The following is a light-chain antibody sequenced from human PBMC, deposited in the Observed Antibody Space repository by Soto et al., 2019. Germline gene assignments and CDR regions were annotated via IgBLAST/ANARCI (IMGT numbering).Light chain of an antibody. CDR1: SSNIGRNP. CDR3: AAWDDSLSGPV. J-gene: IGLJ3*02. V-gene: IGLV1-47*02. Sequence: QSVLTQPPSASGTPGQRVTISCSGSSSNIGRNPVYWYQQVPGTAPKLLFYTNDQRPSGVPDRFSGCKSGTSASLAISGLRSEDEADYYCAAWDDSLSGPVFGGGTKVTVL. CDR2: TND.